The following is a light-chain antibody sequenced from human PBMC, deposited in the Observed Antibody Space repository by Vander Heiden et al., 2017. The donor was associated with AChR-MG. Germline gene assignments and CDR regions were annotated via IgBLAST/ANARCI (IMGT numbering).Light chain of an antibody. CDR2: QRD. CDR3: QAWDSRSNWV. Sequence: SYKLTQPPPVSVSPGQTATITSSGDDLWDNYGSWYQQKPGQPPLLGTYQRDKRPTGIAERFSGSNSGNTATLTFSGARSVDEADCFCQAWDSRSNWVFGGGTKLTVL. J-gene: IGLJ3*02. CDR1: DLWDNY. V-gene: IGLV3-1*01.